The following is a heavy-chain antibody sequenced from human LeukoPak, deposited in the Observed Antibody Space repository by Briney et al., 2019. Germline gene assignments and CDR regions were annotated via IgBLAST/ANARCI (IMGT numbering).Heavy chain of an antibody. V-gene: IGHV4-34*01. CDR3: ARVNYYDSSGLDY. D-gene: IGHD3-22*01. CDR2: INHSGST. CDR1: GGSFSGYY. J-gene: IGHJ4*02. Sequence: SETLSLTCAVYGGSFSGYYWSWIRRPPGKGLEWIGEINHSGSTNYNPSLKSRVTISVDTSKNQFSLKLSSVTAADTAVYYCARVNYYDSSGLDYWGQGTLVTVSS.